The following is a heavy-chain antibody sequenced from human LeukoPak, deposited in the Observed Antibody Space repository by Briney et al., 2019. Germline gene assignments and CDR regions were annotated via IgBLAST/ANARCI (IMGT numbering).Heavy chain of an antibody. Sequence: GGSLRLSCAASGFTFRDYYMSWIRQAPGKGLEWVSYISSSGTTIYYADSVKGRFTISRDNAKNSLYLQMNSLRAEDTAVYYCARGPLGHRTDYYYMDVWGKGTTVTVSS. D-gene: IGHD3-16*01. J-gene: IGHJ6*03. V-gene: IGHV3-11*04. CDR1: GFTFRDYY. CDR3: ARGPLGHRTDYYYMDV. CDR2: ISSSGTTI.